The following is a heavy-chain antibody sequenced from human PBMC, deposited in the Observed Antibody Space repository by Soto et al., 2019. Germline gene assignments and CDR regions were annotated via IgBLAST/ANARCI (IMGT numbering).Heavy chain of an antibody. J-gene: IGHJ4*02. Sequence: SETLSLTCTVSGGSISSHYWSWIRQPPGKGLEWIAYIHGSGSTDYNPSLKSRVSISVDTSKNQFSLKLSAVIAADTAMYYCARYSYASDYYFDYWGQGTLVTVSS. D-gene: IGHD3-10*01. CDR3: ARYSYASDYYFDY. CDR1: GGSISSHY. V-gene: IGHV4-59*11. CDR2: IHGSGST.